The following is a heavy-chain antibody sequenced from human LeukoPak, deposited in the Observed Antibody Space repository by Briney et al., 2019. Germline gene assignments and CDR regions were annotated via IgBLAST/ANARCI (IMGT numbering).Heavy chain of an antibody. CDR3: ARGGSGSGYLYYFDS. CDR2: INSNSGGT. V-gene: IGHV1-2*06. J-gene: IGHJ4*02. Sequence: ASVKVSCKASGYTFSDYSIHWVRQAPGQGLEWMGRINSNSGGTSYAQNFQGRVTMTRDTSITTAYMEVSGLTSDDTAVYYCARGGSGSGYLYYFDSWGRRTLVSVSS. D-gene: IGHD3-10*01. CDR1: GYTFSDYS.